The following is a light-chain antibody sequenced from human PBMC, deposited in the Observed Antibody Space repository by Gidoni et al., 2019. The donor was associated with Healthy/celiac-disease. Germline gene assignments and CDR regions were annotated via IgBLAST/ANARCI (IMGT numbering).Light chain of an antibody. Sequence: EIVLTQSPATLSVSPGDRATLSCRASQSVSSYLAWYQQKPGQAPRLLLYDASNRSTVIPARFSGSGSGTDFTLTSSSLEPEDFAVYYCQQRSYWPLTFGQGTKLEIK. CDR2: DAS. V-gene: IGKV3-11*01. CDR3: QQRSYWPLT. CDR1: QSVSSY. J-gene: IGKJ2*01.